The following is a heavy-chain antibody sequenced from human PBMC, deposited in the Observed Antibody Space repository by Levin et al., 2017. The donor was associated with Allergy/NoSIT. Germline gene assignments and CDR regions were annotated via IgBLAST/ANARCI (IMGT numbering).Heavy chain of an antibody. V-gene: IGHV3-7*01. D-gene: IGHD3/OR15-3a*01. Sequence: GGALRLSCAASGFTFSSYWMSWVRQAPGKGLEWVANIKQDGSEKYYVDSVKGRFTISRDNAKNSLYLQMNSLRAEDTAVYYCARDLGLQTHYFDYWGQGTLVTVSS. CDR2: IKQDGSEK. CDR1: GFTFSSYW. CDR3: ARDLGLQTHYFDY. J-gene: IGHJ4*02.